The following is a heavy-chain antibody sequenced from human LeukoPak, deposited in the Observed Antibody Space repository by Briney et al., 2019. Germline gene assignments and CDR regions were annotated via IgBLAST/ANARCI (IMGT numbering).Heavy chain of an antibody. CDR3: ARVYSPYSSSWYP. D-gene: IGHD6-13*01. Sequence: GGSLRLSCAASGFTFSSYAMHWVRQAPGKGLEWVAVISYDGSNKYYADTVKGRFTISRDNSKNTLYLQMNSLRAEDTAVYYCARVYSPYSSSWYPWGQGTLVTVSS. J-gene: IGHJ5*02. V-gene: IGHV3-30-3*01. CDR1: GFTFSSYA. CDR2: ISYDGSNK.